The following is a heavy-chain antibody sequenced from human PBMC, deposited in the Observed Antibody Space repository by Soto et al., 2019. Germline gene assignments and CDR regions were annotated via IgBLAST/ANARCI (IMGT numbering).Heavy chain of an antibody. CDR3: AREPGYDILTGYYATNYYYGMDV. D-gene: IGHD3-9*01. J-gene: IGHJ6*02. V-gene: IGHV4-30-4*02. CDR2: IYYSGST. Sequence: PSETLSLTCTVSGGSISSGDYYWSWIRQPPGKGLEWIGYIYYSGSTYYNPSLKSRVIISVDTSKNQFSLKLSSVTAADTAVYYCAREPGYDILTGYYATNYYYGMDVWGQGTTVTVSS. CDR1: GGSISSGDYY.